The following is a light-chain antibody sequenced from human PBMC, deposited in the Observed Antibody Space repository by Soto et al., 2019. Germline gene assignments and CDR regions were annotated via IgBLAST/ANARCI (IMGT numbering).Light chain of an antibody. CDR1: QGIRND. CDR2: AAS. J-gene: IGKJ2*01. V-gene: IGKV1-6*01. Sequence: AIQMTQSPSSLSASVGDRVTITCRTSQGIRNDLGWYQQKPGKAPKLLIYAASSLETGVPSRFSGSGSGTDFTLTISSLQPEDFATYYCLQDYIYTPTFGQGTKLEIK. CDR3: LQDYIYTPT.